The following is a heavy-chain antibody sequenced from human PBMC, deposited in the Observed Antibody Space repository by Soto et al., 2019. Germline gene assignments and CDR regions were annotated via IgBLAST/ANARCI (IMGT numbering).Heavy chain of an antibody. CDR2: IYYSGST. CDR3: ARDRAARANDAFDI. V-gene: IGHV4-61*01. D-gene: IGHD6-6*01. J-gene: IGHJ3*02. CDR1: GGSVGSGSDY. Sequence: ASETLSLTCTVSGGSVGSGSDYWSWIRQPPGKGLEWIGYIYYSGSTNYNPSLKSRVTISVDTSKNQFSLRLSSVTAADTAVYYCARDRAARANDAFDIWGQGTMVTVSS.